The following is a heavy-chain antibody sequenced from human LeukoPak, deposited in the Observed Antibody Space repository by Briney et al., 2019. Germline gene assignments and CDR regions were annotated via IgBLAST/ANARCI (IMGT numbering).Heavy chain of an antibody. CDR2: ISAYKGNT. J-gene: IGHJ4*02. V-gene: IGHV1-18*04. D-gene: IGHD3-9*01. Sequence: ASVKVSCKASGYTFTSYGISWVRQAPGQGLEWMGWISAYKGNTNYAQKLQGRVTMTTDTSTSTAYMELRSLRSDDTAVYYCARACILTGYCTFGYWGQGTLVTVSS. CDR1: GYTFTSYG. CDR3: ARACILTGYCTFGY.